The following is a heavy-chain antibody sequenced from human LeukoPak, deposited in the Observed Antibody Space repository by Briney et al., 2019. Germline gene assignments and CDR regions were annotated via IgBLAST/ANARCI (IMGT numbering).Heavy chain of an antibody. J-gene: IGHJ5*02. CDR2: IYYSGST. CDR3: ARVYCSSTSCYPGYNWFDP. V-gene: IGHV4-39*07. D-gene: IGHD2-2*01. CDR1: GGSISSSSYY. Sequence: SETLSLTRTVSGGSISSSSYYWGWIRQPPGKGLEWIGSIYYSGSTYYNPSLKSRVTISVDTSKNQFSLKLSSVTAADTAVYYCARVYCSSTSCYPGYNWFDPWGQGTLVTVSS.